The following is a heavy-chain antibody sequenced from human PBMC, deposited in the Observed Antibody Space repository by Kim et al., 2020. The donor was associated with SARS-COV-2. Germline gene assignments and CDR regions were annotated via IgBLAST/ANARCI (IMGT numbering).Heavy chain of an antibody. CDR3: ARGPSDYGDYEPYNWFDP. D-gene: IGHD4-17*01. CDR1: GGSFSGYY. V-gene: IGHV4-34*01. Sequence: SETLSLTCAVYGGSFSGYYWSWIRQPPGKGLEWIGEINHSGSTNYNPSLKSRVTISVDTSKNQFSLKLSSVTAADTAVYYCARGPSDYGDYEPYNWFDP. J-gene: IGHJ5*02. CDR2: INHSGST.